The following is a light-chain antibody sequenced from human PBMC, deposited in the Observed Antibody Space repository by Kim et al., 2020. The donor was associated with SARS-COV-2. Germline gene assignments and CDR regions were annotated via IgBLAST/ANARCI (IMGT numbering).Light chain of an antibody. CDR2: INSDGNY. J-gene: IGLJ3*02. V-gene: IGLV4-69*01. CDR1: SGHRSYA. Sequence: ASGKLTGTLSSGHRSYANAWHQQQPAKGPRSLMNINSDGNYIKGNGVPYSFSGSGSGAARYLSISSLQSEDEADYYCQTWGPGIRVFGGGTQLTVL. CDR3: QTWGPGIRV.